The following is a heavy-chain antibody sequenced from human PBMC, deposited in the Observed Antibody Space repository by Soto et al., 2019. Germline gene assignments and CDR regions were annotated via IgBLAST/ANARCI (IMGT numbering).Heavy chain of an antibody. J-gene: IGHJ6*02. CDR1: GFTFSSYA. Sequence: GGSLRLSCAASGFTFSSYAIHWVRQAPGKGLEWVAVISYDGSNKYYADSVKGRFTISRGNSKNTLYLQMNSLRAEDTAVYYCARELCLPAYYYYYYGMDVWGQGTTVTVS. D-gene: IGHD2-2*01. CDR2: ISYDGSNK. CDR3: ARELCLPAYYYYYYGMDV. V-gene: IGHV3-30-3*01.